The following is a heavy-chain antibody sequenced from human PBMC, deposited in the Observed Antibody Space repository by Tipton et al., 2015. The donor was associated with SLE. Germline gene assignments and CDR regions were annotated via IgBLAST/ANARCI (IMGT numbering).Heavy chain of an antibody. V-gene: IGHV3-49*03. J-gene: IGHJ6*03. Sequence: SLRLSCTASGFTFGDYAMSWFRQAPGKGLEWVGFIRSRAYGGTTEYAASVKGRFTISRDDSKSIAYLQMNSLKTEDTAVYYCSRPPPPYDYSYYYMDVWGKGTTVTVSS. CDR2: IRSRAYGGTT. CDR3: SRPPPPYDYSYYYMDV. CDR1: GFTFGDYA. D-gene: IGHD5-12*01.